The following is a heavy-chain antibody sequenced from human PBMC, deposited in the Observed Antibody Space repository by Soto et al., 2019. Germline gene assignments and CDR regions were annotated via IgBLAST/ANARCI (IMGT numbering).Heavy chain of an antibody. CDR1: GGSFSGYY. CDR2: INHSGST. CDR3: ARGRVAAASWVTYYYYYGMDV. V-gene: IGHV4-34*01. Sequence: SETLSLTCAVYGGSFSGYYWSWIRQPPGKGLEWIGEINHSGSTNYNPSLKSRVTISVDTSKNQFSLKLSSVTAADTAVYYCARGRVAAASWVTYYYYYGMDVWGQGTTVTVS. D-gene: IGHD6-13*01. J-gene: IGHJ6*02.